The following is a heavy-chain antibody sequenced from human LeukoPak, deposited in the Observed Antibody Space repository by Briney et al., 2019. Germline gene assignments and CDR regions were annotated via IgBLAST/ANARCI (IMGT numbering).Heavy chain of an antibody. CDR1: GFTFSDYY. Sequence: PGGPLILSCVASGFTFSDYYMSWIRQAPGKGLEWVSYISSSSTYTNYADSLKGRFTISRDNSKNSLYLQMNSLRAEDPAVYYCAKYYYTSGSSGGRVFDYWGQGTLVTVSS. CDR2: ISSSSTYT. J-gene: IGHJ4*02. V-gene: IGHV3-11*03. CDR3: AKYYYTSGSSGGRVFDY. D-gene: IGHD3-10*01.